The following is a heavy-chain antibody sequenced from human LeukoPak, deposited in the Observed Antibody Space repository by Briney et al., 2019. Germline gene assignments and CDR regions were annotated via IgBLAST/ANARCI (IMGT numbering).Heavy chain of an antibody. CDR2: ISTSGDTI. J-gene: IGHJ4*02. Sequence: TGGSLRLSCSASGFSFGDYYMSWIRQAPGKGLEWLSYISTSGDTIYYADSVKGRFTISRDNAKNSLYLQMNSLRAEDTAVYYCARDLAPAGYDYWGQGTLVTVSS. V-gene: IGHV3-11*04. D-gene: IGHD6-13*01. CDR1: GFSFGDYY. CDR3: ARDLAPAGYDY.